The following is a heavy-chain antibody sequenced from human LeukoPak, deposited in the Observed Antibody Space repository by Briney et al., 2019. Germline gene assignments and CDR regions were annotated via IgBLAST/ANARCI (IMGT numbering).Heavy chain of an antibody. J-gene: IGHJ3*02. Sequence: PSGTLSLTCSVSGGSINSYYWSWIRQPDGKGLEWIERIYSSGSTNYNPSLKSRVTMSVDTSKNQFSLKLSSVTAADTAVYYCARYGSTVFDIWGRGTMVTVSS. V-gene: IGHV4-4*07. D-gene: IGHD2-2*03. CDR3: ARYGSTVFDI. CDR1: GGSINSYY. CDR2: IYSSGST.